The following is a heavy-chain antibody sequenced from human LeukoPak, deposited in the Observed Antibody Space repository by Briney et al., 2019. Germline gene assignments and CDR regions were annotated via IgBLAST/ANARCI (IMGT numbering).Heavy chain of an antibody. D-gene: IGHD6-19*01. CDR3: AKDGVAAVAGLGDLNYYYYYMDV. CDR1: GYTFTSYG. V-gene: IGHV1-2*02. Sequence: ASVKVSCKASGYTFTSYGISWVRQAPGQGLEWMGWINPNSGGTNYAQKFQGRVTMTRDTSISTAYMELSRLRAEDTAVYYCAKDGVAAVAGLGDLNYYYYYMDVWGKGTTVTVSS. J-gene: IGHJ6*03. CDR2: INPNSGGT.